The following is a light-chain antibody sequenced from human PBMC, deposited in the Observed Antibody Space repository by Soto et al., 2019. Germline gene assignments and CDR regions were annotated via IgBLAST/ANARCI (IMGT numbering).Light chain of an antibody. CDR2: GAS. V-gene: IGKV1-17*03. Sequence: DIQMTQSPSAMSASVGERVTITCRASQGISNYLAWFQQKPGQGPKRLIYGASNLQSGVPPRFSGSGSETEFTLPISNLQPEDIATYYCLQHNAYPFTFGQGTKLEIK. J-gene: IGKJ2*01. CDR3: LQHNAYPFT. CDR1: QGISNY.